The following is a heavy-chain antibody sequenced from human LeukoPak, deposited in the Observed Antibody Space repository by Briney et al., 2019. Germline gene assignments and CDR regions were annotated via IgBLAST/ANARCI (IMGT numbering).Heavy chain of an antibody. CDR2: VIPSGAST. CDR1: GFTFTTYG. CDR3: AKDAAPILWFGKTWFDP. Sequence: GGTLRLSCAASGFTFTTYGMNWVRQAPGKGLEWVSGVIPSGASTYYADSVKGRFTISRDNAKNSLYLQMNSLRAEDTAFYYCAKDAAPILWFGKTWFDPWGQGTLVTVSS. J-gene: IGHJ5*02. D-gene: IGHD3-10*01. V-gene: IGHV3-23*01.